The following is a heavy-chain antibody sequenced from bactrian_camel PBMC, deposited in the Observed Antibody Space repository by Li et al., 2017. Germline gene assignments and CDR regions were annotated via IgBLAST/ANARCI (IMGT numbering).Heavy chain of an antibody. J-gene: IGHJ4*01. Sequence: QLVESGGGLVQPGGSLRLSCAASGFTVNNYPMSWVRRAPGKGLEWVSAINSGRGSTYYADSVKGRFTISRDNAKNTLYLQLNSLKPGDTAMYYCAADRKYGSWWGDQSGYNYWGQGTQVTVS. V-gene: IGHV3S31*01. CDR1: GFTVNNYP. CDR3: AADRKYGSWWGDQSGYNY. D-gene: IGHD6*01. CDR2: INSGRGST.